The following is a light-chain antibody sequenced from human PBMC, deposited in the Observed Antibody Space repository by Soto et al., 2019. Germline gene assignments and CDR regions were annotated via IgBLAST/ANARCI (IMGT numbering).Light chain of an antibody. CDR1: QSVRSSH. Sequence: ESVLTQSPGTLSLSPGERATLSCRASQSVRSSHLAWYQQMPGQAPRLLIYGASNRATGIPDRFSGSGSGTDFTLTISRLEPEDFAVYYCQQYGSSPLTFGGRTKVDIK. V-gene: IGKV3-20*01. CDR2: GAS. CDR3: QQYGSSPLT. J-gene: IGKJ4*01.